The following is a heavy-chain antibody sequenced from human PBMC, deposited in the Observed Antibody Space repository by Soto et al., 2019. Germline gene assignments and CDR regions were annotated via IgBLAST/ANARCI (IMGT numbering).Heavy chain of an antibody. CDR2: ISSSGSTI. CDR1: GFTFSDYY. Sequence: QVQLVESGGGLVKPGGSLRLSCAASGFTFSDYYMSWIRQAPGKGLEWVSYISSSGSTIYYADSVKGRFTISRDNAKNSLYLQTNSLRAEDTAVYYCARAKAGIVVVVAATGWFDPWGQGTLVTVSS. D-gene: IGHD2-15*01. V-gene: IGHV3-11*01. J-gene: IGHJ5*02. CDR3: ARAKAGIVVVVAATGWFDP.